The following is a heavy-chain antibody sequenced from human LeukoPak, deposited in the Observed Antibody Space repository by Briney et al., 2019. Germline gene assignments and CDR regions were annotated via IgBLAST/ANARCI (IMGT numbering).Heavy chain of an antibody. D-gene: IGHD2-8*01. CDR3: ARGGRGPILYFRGVDFDY. CDR1: GFTYSSYA. J-gene: IGHJ4*02. Sequence: GGSLRLSGAASGFTYSSYAMHWVRQAPGKGLGYVSAISSNGRSTYYANSVKGRFTISRDNSKNTLYLQMGSLRAEDMAVYYCARGGRGPILYFRGVDFDYWGQGTLVTVSS. V-gene: IGHV3-64*01. CDR2: ISSNGRST.